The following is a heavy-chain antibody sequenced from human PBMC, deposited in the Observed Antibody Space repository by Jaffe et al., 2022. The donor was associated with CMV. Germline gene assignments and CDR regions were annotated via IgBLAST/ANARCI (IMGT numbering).Heavy chain of an antibody. CDR3: ARGYYDISGHNNYYYMDV. D-gene: IGHD3-22*01. CDR2: AYYRSKWNS. CDR1: GDSVSSNNAT. J-gene: IGHJ6*03. V-gene: IGHV6-1*01. Sequence: QVQLQQSGPGLVKPSQTLSLTCAISGDSVSSNNATWNWIRLSPSRGLEWLGRAYYRSKWNSDYAESVKSRIVINPDTSENQFSLQLNSVIPEDTALYYCARGYYDISGHNNYYYMDVWGKGTTVTVSS.